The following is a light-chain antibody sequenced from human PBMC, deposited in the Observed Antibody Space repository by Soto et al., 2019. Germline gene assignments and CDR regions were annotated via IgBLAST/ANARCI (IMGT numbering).Light chain of an antibody. CDR2: SNN. J-gene: IGLJ3*02. CDR1: TSNIGSNT. Sequence: QSVLTQPPSASGTPGQRVTISCSGSTSNIGSNTVNWYQQPPGTAPKLLIYSNNQRPSGVPDRFSGSKSGTSASLAISGLQSEDEADYYCAAWDDSLNGSWVFGGGTKVTVL. V-gene: IGLV1-44*01. CDR3: AAWDDSLNGSWV.